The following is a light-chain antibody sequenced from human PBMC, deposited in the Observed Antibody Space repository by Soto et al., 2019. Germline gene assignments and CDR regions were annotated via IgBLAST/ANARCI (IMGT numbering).Light chain of an antibody. CDR1: SSDVGSYNL. CDR3: CSYACSITPYV. V-gene: IGLV2-23*01. Sequence: QSALAQPASVSGSPGQSITISCTGTSSDVGSYNLVSWYQQHPGKAPKLMIYEGSKRPSGVSNRFSGSKSGNTASLTISGLQAEDEADYYCCSYACSITPYVFGPGSKVTVL. J-gene: IGLJ1*01. CDR2: EGS.